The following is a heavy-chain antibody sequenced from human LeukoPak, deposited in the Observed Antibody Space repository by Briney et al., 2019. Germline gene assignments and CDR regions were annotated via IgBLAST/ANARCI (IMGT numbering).Heavy chain of an antibody. V-gene: IGHV1-8*01. CDR2: MNPNSGNT. D-gene: IGHD3-10*01. Sequence: ASVKVSCKASGYTFTGYDINWVRQATGQGLEWMGWMNPNSGNTGYAQKFQGRVTMTRNTSISTAYMELSSLRSEDTAVYYCARETGLLWFGELLFGGQGTLVTVSS. CDR1: GYTFTGYD. CDR3: ARETGLLWFGELLF. J-gene: IGHJ4*02.